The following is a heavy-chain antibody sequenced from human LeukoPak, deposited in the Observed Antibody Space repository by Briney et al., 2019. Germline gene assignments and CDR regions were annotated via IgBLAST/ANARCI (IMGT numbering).Heavy chain of an antibody. CDR2: VSGSGGST. D-gene: IGHD3-22*01. J-gene: IGHJ4*02. V-gene: IGHV3-23*01. CDR3: AKDFYDSSGYYFDY. CDR1: GFTFSSYA. Sequence: GGSLRLSCAASGFTFSSYAMSWVRQAPGKGLEWVSVVSGSGGSTYYADSVKGRFTISRDNSKNTLYLQMNSLRAEDTAVYYCAKDFYDSSGYYFDYWGQGTLVTVSS.